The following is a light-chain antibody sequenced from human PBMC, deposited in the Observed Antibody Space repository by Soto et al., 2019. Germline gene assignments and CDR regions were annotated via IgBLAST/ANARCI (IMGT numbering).Light chain of an antibody. J-gene: IGKJ1*01. V-gene: IGKV3-15*01. CDR3: QQYNNWPPTWT. CDR1: QSVSSN. Sequence: EIVMTQSAATLSVSAGERATLSCRASQSVSSNLAWYQQKPGQAPRLLIYGASTRATGIPARFSGSGSGKEFTLTISSLQSEDFAVYYCQQYNNWPPTWTFGQGTKVDIK. CDR2: GAS.